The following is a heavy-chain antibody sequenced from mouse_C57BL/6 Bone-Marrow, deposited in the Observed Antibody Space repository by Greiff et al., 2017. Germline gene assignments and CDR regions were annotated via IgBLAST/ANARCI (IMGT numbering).Heavy chain of an antibody. J-gene: IGHJ4*01. V-gene: IGHV1-5*01. CDR1: GYTFTSYW. CDR2: IYPGNSDT. D-gene: IGHD2-2*01. Sequence: EVQLQQSGTVLARPGASVKMSCKTSGYTFTSYWMHWVKQRPGQGLEWIGAIYPGNSDTSYNQKFQGKAKLTAVTSASTAYMELSSLTNEDSAVYYCTRGYHYYAMDYWGQGTSVTVSS. CDR3: TRGYHYYAMDY.